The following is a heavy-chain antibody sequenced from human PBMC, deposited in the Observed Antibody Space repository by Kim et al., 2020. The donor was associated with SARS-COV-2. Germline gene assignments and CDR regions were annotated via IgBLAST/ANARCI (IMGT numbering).Heavy chain of an antibody. J-gene: IGHJ6*02. D-gene: IGHD1-26*01. V-gene: IGHV3-7*01. CDR2: IKQDGSEK. CDR1: GFTFSSYW. CDR3: ARDEGSGDSGSPYYYYYYCMDV. Sequence: GGSLRLSCAASGFTFSSYWMSWVRQAPGKGLEWVANIKQDGSEKYYVDSVKGRFTISRDNAKNSLYLQMNSLRAEDTAVYYCARDEGSGDSGSPYYYYYYCMDVWGQGTTVTVSS.